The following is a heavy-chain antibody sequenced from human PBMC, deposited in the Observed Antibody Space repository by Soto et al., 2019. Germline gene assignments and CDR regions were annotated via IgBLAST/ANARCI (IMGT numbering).Heavy chain of an antibody. Sequence: QVQLQESGPGLVKPSQTLSLTCTVSGGSISSGDYYWSWIRQPPGKGLEWIGYIYYSGSTYYNPSLKSRVTISVDPSKNQFSLKLSSVTAADTAVYYCASGLASLGAPLYYYYYYGMDVWGQGTTVTVSS. D-gene: IGHD6-6*01. CDR1: GGSISSGDYY. V-gene: IGHV4-30-4*01. CDR3: ASGLASLGAPLYYYYYYGMDV. J-gene: IGHJ6*02. CDR2: IYYSGST.